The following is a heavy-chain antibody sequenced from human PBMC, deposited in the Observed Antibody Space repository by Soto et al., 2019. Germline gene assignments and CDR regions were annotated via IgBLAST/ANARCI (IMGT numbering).Heavy chain of an antibody. CDR3: ARDLTNRYDFWSGYSKPPYYYGMDV. J-gene: IGHJ6*02. V-gene: IGHV4-59*12. CDR2: DYYTGTT. CDR1: DSPISSFY. Sequence: SETLSLTCSVSDSPISSFYWGWFRQPPGQGLEWVGYDYYTGTTTYNPSLKSRVTISLDTSKSQFSLNLRSVTAADSAVYYCARDLTNRYDFWSGYSKPPYYYGMDVWGQGTTVT. D-gene: IGHD3-3*01.